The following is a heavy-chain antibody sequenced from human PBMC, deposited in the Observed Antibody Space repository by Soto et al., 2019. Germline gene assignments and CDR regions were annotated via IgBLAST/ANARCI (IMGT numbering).Heavy chain of an antibody. Sequence: ASVKVSCKASGYTFTSYGMNWVRQAPGRRLGWMGWINPGNGKTKYSQKVQGRLIITRDTSASTAYMQLSSLTSEDTAIYYCARGGYFDSSGYLGYWGQGTLVTVSS. CDR3: ARGGYFDSSGYLGY. CDR1: GYTFTSYG. CDR2: INPGNGKT. D-gene: IGHD3-22*01. J-gene: IGHJ4*02. V-gene: IGHV1-3*01.